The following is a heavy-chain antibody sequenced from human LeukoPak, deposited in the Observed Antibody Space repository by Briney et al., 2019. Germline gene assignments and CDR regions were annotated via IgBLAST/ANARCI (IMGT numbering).Heavy chain of an antibody. D-gene: IGHD4-17*01. J-gene: IGHJ3*01. V-gene: IGHV4-4*07. CDR3: ARVPPDYNDLHYALDL. CDR1: GVSMNYYF. CDR2: IHSSGTT. Sequence: ASETLSLTCTVSGVSMNYYFWNWIRLPAGEGLQWIGRIHSSGTTNYNPSLKSRVTMSIDMSKNQFSLRLTSVTAADTAVYYCARVPPDYNDLHYALDLWGQGTVVTVSS.